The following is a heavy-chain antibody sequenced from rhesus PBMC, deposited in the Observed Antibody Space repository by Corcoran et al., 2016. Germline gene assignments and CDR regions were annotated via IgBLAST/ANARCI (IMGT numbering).Heavy chain of an antibody. CDR1: GASVSSNF. CDR2: VYGGNAAT. CDR3: ASFNSLYNSLDV. D-gene: IGHD1-26*01. J-gene: IGHJ5-2*02. V-gene: IGHV4S6*01. Sequence: QVQLQESGPGLVKPSETLPLTCTVSGASVSSNFWSWIRQPPGKGLEWIGYVYGGNAATSYNVSLKRRVTISKDTSTNQFSLKLSSVTAADTAVYYCASFNSLYNSLDVWGRGVLVTVSS.